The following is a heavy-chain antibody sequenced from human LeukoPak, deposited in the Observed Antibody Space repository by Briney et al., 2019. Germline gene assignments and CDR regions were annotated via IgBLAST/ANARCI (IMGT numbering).Heavy chain of an antibody. Sequence: GESLKISCKGSGYSFTSYWISWVRQMPGKGLEWMGRIDPSDSYTNYSPSFQSHVTISADKSISTAYLQWSSLKASDTAMYYCARHGGYSYGNHDYWGQGTLVTVSS. V-gene: IGHV5-10-1*01. CDR1: GYSFTSYW. D-gene: IGHD5-18*01. J-gene: IGHJ4*02. CDR2: IDPSDSYT. CDR3: ARHGGYSYGNHDY.